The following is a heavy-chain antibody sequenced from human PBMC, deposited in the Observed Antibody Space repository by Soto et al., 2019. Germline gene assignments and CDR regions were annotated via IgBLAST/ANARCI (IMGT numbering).Heavy chain of an antibody. V-gene: IGHV3-7*03. D-gene: IGHD4-17*01. CDR1: GLTFRNDW. J-gene: IGHJ4*02. CDR2: INQDGSER. Sequence: HPWGSLRLSCAGSGLTFRNDWLSWVRQAPGKGLEWVANINQDGSERYYVDSVRGRFTISRDNVENSLYLQLNSLRPEDTAVYYCAVYGYGVSASDYWGQGTLVSSPQ. CDR3: AVYGYGVSASDY.